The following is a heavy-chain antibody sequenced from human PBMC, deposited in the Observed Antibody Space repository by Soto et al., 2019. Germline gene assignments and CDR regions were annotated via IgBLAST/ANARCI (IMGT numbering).Heavy chain of an antibody. V-gene: IGHV4-34*01. CDR3: ARGYGYYFEY. D-gene: IGHD3-10*01. CDR2: INHSGST. CDR1: GGSFSGYY. Sequence: SETLSLTCAVYGGSFSGYYWSWIRQPPGKGLEWIGEINHSGSTNYNPSLKSRVTISVDTSKNQFSLKLSSVTAADTAVYYCARGYGYYFEYWGQGILVTVSS. J-gene: IGHJ4*02.